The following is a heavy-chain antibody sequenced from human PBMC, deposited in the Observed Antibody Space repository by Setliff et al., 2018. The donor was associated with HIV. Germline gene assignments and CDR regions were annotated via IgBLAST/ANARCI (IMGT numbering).Heavy chain of an antibody. D-gene: IGHD3-3*01. V-gene: IGHV3-72*01. J-gene: IGHJ3*01. CDR3: VRDPGGIFDAFDV. CDR2: TRNKANGYIT. CDR1: GFTLSDYY. Sequence: PGGSLRLSCAVSGFTLSDYYMDWVRQAPGKGLEWVGRTRNKANGYITEYGASVQGRFTISGDNSKDSLSLQMNNLKAEDTAVYYCVRDPGGIFDAFDVWGQGTMVTVSS.